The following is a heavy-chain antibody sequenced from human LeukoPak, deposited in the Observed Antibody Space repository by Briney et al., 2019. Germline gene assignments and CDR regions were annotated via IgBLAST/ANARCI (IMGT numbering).Heavy chain of an antibody. CDR2: FYYSGTT. Sequence: SETLSLTCTVSGGSISSSSYYWGWIRQPPGKGLEWIGSFYYSGTTYYNLSLKSRVTISVDTSKNQFSLKLSSVTAADTAVYYCARTHRSSSRGYWGQGTLVTVSS. CDR3: ARTHRSSSRGY. CDR1: GGSISSSSYY. V-gene: IGHV4-39*07. D-gene: IGHD6-6*01. J-gene: IGHJ4*02.